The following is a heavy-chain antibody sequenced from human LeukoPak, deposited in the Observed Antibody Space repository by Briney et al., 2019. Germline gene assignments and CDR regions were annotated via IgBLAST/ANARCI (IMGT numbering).Heavy chain of an antibody. V-gene: IGHV3-23*01. J-gene: IGHJ4*02. CDR1: GLTFTSYA. Sequence: GGSLRLSCAASGLTFTSYAMNWVRQAPGRGLEWVSGISGSGGSTYYADSVRGRFTISRDNSKNTLYLQMNSLRAEDTAVYYCAKDRYCSGGSCYSDYWGQGTLVTVSS. CDR2: ISGSGGST. CDR3: AKDRYCSGGSCYSDY. D-gene: IGHD2-15*01.